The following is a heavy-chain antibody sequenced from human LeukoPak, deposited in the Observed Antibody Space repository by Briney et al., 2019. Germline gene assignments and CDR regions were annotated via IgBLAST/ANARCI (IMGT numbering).Heavy chain of an antibody. CDR3: GRGPTRYFLDL. J-gene: IGHJ4*02. Sequence: SETPSLTCTDSSGSISSYYWSWIRQPPGRGLEWIGYIFYSGSTNYNPSLKSRVTLSLDMSKNQFSLGLRSVAGAVLAGYFCGRGPTRYFLDLWGQGTVVSVFS. V-gene: IGHV4-59*01. D-gene: IGHD3/OR15-3a*01. CDR1: SGSISSYY. CDR2: IFYSGST.